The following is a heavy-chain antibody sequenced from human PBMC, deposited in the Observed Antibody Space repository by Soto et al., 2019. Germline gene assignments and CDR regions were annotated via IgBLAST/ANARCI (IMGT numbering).Heavy chain of an antibody. Sequence: QVQLVESGGGVVQPGRSLRLSCAASGFTFSSYGMHWVRQAPGKGLEWVAVIRYDGSNKYYADSVKGRFTISRDNSKNTLYLQMNSLRAEDTAVYYCARDNNDFWSGYPHYYGMDVWGQGTTVTVSS. CDR2: IRYDGSNK. CDR3: ARDNNDFWSGYPHYYGMDV. V-gene: IGHV3-33*01. D-gene: IGHD3-3*01. CDR1: GFTFSSYG. J-gene: IGHJ6*02.